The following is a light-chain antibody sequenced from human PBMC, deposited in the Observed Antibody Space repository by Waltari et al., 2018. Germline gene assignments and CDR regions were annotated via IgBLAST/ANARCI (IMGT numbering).Light chain of an antibody. CDR2: KGN. V-gene: IGLV8-61*01. CDR1: SGSVSSTSY. CDR3: SMYMGSGIWV. J-gene: IGLJ3*02. Sequence: QTVLTQEPSLSVSPGGTVTLTCALSSGSVSSTSYATWYQQTPGPTPRTLVYKGNGRSSGVPDRFSGASLGNKAALTITGAQADDESDYYCSMYMGSGIWVFGGGTKLTVL.